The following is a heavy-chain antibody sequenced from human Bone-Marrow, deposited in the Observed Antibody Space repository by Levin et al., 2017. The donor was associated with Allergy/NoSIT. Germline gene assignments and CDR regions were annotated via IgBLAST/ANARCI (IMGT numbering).Heavy chain of an antibody. CDR2: IKGKTDGGTT. CDR1: GFTFGNAW. Sequence: GALKISCVASGFTFGNAWMNWVRQAPGKGLQWVGRIKGKTDGGTTDYAAPVKGRFTISRDDSKKTLYLQMNSLKTEDTAIYYCTTRSHWGQGTLVTVCS. CDR3: TTRSH. V-gene: IGHV3-15*01. J-gene: IGHJ4*02.